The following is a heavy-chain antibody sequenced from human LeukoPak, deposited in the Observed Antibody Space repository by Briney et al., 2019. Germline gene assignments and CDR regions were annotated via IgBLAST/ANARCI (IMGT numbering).Heavy chain of an antibody. CDR3: ARSWFDY. Sequence: GTLRLSPAVSGFTLSSYATSWVRAAPRKGLEWASAISGSGGSTYYADSVKGRFTISRDNSKNALYLQMNSLRAEDTVVYYCARSWFDYWGQGTLVTVSS. CDR1: GFTLSSYA. CDR2: ISGSGGST. J-gene: IGHJ4*02. V-gene: IGHV3-23*01. D-gene: IGHD1-26*01.